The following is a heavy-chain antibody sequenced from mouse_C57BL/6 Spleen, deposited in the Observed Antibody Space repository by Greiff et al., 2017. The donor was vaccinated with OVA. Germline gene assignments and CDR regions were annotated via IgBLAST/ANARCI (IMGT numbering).Heavy chain of an antibody. CDR1: GYTFTSYD. D-gene: IGHD1-1*01. Sequence: VKLQESGPELVKPGASVKLSCKASGYTFTSYDINWVKQRPGQGLEWIGWIYPRDGSTKYNEKFKGKATLTVDTSSSTAYMELHSLTSEDSAVYFCARENYGSSYDYFDYWGQGTTLTVSS. CDR3: ARENYGSSYDYFDY. V-gene: IGHV1-85*01. J-gene: IGHJ2*01. CDR2: IYPRDGST.